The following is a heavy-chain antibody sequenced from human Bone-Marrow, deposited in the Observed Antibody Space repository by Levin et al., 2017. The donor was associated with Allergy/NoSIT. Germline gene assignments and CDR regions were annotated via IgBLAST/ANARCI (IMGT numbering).Heavy chain of an antibody. CDR3: AGHSTQFGSAGYVYDDY. CDR2: ISSDGGTT. D-gene: IGHD5/OR15-5a*01. J-gene: IGHJ4*02. CDR1: GITFTTYA. V-gene: IGHV3-23*01. Sequence: GESLKISCEVSGITFTTYAMDWVRQAPGKGLEWVSTISSDGGTTYYADSVKGRFTISRDNSRNTLYLQLNSLGADDPALYYCAGHSTQFGSAGYVYDDYWGQGTLVTVSS.